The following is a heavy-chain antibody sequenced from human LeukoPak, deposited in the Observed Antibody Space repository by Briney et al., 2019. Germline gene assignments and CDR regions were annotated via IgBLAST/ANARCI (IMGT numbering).Heavy chain of an antibody. CDR3: ARDYGGKFDY. J-gene: IGHJ4*02. Sequence: SETLSLTCTVSGGXISTYYCSWIRQPPGKGLEWIGYIYYSGSTKYNSSLKSRVTLSVDMSRNHFSLKLSSVTAADTAVYYCARDYGGKFDYWGRGTLVTVSS. CDR2: IYYSGST. D-gene: IGHD4-23*01. V-gene: IGHV4-59*01. CDR1: GGXISTYY.